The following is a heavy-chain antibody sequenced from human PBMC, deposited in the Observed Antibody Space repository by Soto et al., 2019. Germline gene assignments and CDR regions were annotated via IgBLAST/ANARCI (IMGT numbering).Heavy chain of an antibody. CDR3: AKPDCSGGSCLYWYFDL. D-gene: IGHD2-15*01. V-gene: IGHV3-23*01. Sequence: GGSLRLSCAASGFTFSSYAMSWVRQAPGKGLEWVSGISGSGGSTYYADSVKGRFTISRDNSKNTLYLQMNSLRAEDTAVYYCAKPDCSGGSCLYWYFDLWGRGTLVTVSS. CDR1: GFTFSSYA. CDR2: ISGSGGST. J-gene: IGHJ2*01.